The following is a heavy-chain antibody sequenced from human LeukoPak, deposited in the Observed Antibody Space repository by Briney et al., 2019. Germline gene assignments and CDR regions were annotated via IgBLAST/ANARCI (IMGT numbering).Heavy chain of an antibody. D-gene: IGHD2-15*01. CDR3: ARDPPTCSGGSCYSSNYFDY. J-gene: IGHJ4*02. V-gene: IGHV1-46*01. Sequence: AASVKVSCKASGYTFTTYYMHWVRQAPGQGLEWMGLINPSGGSTSYAQKFQGRVTMTRDTSTSTVYMELSSLRSEDTAMYYCARDPPTCSGGSCYSSNYFDYWGQGALVTVSS. CDR2: INPSGGST. CDR1: GYTFTTYY.